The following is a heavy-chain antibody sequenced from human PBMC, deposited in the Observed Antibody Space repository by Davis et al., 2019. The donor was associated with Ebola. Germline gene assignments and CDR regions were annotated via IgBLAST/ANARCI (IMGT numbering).Heavy chain of an antibody. J-gene: IGHJ4*02. Sequence: MPSETLSLTCTVSGGSISSYYWSWIRQPPGKGLEWIGYIYYSGSTNYNPSLKSRVTISVDTSKNQFSLKLSSVTAADTAVYYCARRRPAAAGTFDFWGQGTQVTV. V-gene: IGHV4-59*01. CDR1: GGSISSYY. CDR3: ARRRPAAAGTFDF. CDR2: IYYSGST. D-gene: IGHD6-13*01.